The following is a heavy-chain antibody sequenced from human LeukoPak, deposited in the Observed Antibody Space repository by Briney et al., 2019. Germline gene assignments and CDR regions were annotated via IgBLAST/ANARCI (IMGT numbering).Heavy chain of an antibody. Sequence: PGGSLRLSCAASGFTFSSYAMSWVRQAPGKGLEWVSAISGSGGSTYYADSVKGRFTISRGNSKNTLYLQMNSLRAEDTAVYYCAKTNDILTGCYSPDYWGQGTLVTVSS. CDR2: ISGSGGST. CDR3: AKTNDILTGCYSPDY. J-gene: IGHJ4*02. V-gene: IGHV3-23*01. CDR1: GFTFSSYA. D-gene: IGHD3-9*01.